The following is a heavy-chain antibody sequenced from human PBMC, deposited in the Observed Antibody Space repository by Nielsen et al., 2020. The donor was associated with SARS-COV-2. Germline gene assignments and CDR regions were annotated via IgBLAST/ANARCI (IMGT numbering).Heavy chain of an antibody. V-gene: IGHV1-8*01. CDR3: ARRWRYFDWLLTDHGMDV. D-gene: IGHD3-9*01. Sequence: WVRQAPGQGLEWMGWMNPNSGNTGYAQKFQGRVTMTRNTSISTAYMELSSLRSEDTAVYYCARRWRYFDWLLTDHGMDVWGQGTTVTVSS. J-gene: IGHJ6*02. CDR2: MNPNSGNT.